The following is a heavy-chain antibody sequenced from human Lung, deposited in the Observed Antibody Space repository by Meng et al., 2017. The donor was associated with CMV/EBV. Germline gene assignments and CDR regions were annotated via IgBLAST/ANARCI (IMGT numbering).Heavy chain of an antibody. D-gene: IGHD6-13*01. CDR1: GGTFSSYA. CDR2: IIPIFGTA. CDR3: ARDRACIAAPGDYYYGSDV. Sequence: SVKVSCKASGGTFSSYAISWVRQAPGQGLEWMGGIIPIFGTANYAQKFQGRVTITTDESTSTAYMELSSLRSEDTAVYYGARDRACIAAPGDYYYGSDVWGQGTTVTVSS. V-gene: IGHV1-69*05. J-gene: IGHJ6*02.